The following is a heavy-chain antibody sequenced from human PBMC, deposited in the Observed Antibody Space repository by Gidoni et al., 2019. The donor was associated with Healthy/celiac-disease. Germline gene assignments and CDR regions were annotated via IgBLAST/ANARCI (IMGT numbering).Heavy chain of an antibody. V-gene: IGHV3-9*01. CDR1: GFTFDDYA. D-gene: IGHD6-6*01. CDR3: AKDWYSSSTASFYY. Sequence: EVQMVESGGGLVQPGRDLRLLCAASGFTFDDYAMHWVRQAPGKCLGWCSGISRSSGRSSCADSLKGSFTISSDNAKHALYLQMNSLRAEDTALYYCAKDWYSSSTASFYYWGQGTLVTVSS. J-gene: IGHJ4*02. CDR2: ISRSSGRS.